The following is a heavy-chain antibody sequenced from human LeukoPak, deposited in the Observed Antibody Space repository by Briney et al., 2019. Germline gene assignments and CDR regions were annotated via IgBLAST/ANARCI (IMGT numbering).Heavy chain of an antibody. Sequence: GASVKVSCKASGGTFSSYAISWVRQAPGQGLEWMGGIIPIFGTANYAQKFQGRVTITTDESTSTAYMELSSLRSEDTAVYYCARGLLDIVVVPAAYSDPNYYYYMDVWGKGTTVTVSS. CDR1: GGTFSSYA. CDR3: ARGLLDIVVVPAAYSDPNYYYYMDV. CDR2: IIPIFGTA. J-gene: IGHJ6*03. D-gene: IGHD2-2*01. V-gene: IGHV1-69*05.